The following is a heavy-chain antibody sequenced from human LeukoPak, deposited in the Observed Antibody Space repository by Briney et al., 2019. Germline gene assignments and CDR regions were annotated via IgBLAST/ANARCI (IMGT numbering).Heavy chain of an antibody. D-gene: IGHD1-26*01. J-gene: IGHJ5*02. CDR3: GNQWELRNDNCFDP. Sequence: GGPLRLSCAASGFTFSSCAMSWGRQAPEKGLEWVSAISDSGCSKYYADSVKGRFIISSYNHKNTLYLQNTSLGAEATAVYCCGNQWELRNDNCFDPWGQGTLVTVSS. CDR1: GFTFSSCA. CDR2: ISDSGCSK. V-gene: IGHV3-23*01.